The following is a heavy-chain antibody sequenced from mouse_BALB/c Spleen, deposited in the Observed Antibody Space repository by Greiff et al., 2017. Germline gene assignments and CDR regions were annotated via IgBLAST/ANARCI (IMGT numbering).Heavy chain of an antibody. Sequence: EVQRVESGGGLVQPKGSLKLSCAASGFTFNTYAMNWVRQAPGKGLEWVARIRSKSNNYATYYADSVKDRFTISRDDSQSMLYLQMNNLKTEDTAMYYCVRTAAGYFDYWGQGTTLTVSS. CDR2: IRSKSNNYAT. D-gene: IGHD4-1*01. CDR3: VRTAAGYFDY. CDR1: GFTFNTYA. V-gene: IGHV10-1*02. J-gene: IGHJ2*01.